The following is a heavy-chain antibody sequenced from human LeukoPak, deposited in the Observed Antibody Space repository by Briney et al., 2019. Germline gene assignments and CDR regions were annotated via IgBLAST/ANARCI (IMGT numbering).Heavy chain of an antibody. V-gene: IGHV3-23*01. J-gene: IGHJ4*02. CDR3: AKSIYSSGWYSPY. Sequence: HPGGSLSLSCAASGFTFSSYAMSWVRQAPGKGLEWVSAISGSGGSTYYADSVKGRFTISRDNSKNTLYLQMNSLRAEDTAVYYCAKSIYSSGWYSPYWGQGTLVTVSS. CDR2: ISGSGGST. CDR1: GFTFSSYA. D-gene: IGHD6-19*01.